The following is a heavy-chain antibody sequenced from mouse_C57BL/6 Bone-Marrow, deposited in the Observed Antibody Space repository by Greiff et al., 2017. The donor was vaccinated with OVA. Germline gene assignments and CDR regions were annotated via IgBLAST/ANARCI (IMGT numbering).Heavy chain of an antibody. V-gene: IGHV1-15*01. CDR2: IDPETGGT. CDR3: TRDYGSRPFGY. J-gene: IGHJ3*01. CDR1: GYTFTDYE. D-gene: IGHD1-1*01. Sequence: QVHVKQSGAELVRPGASVTLSCKASGYTFTDYEMHWVKQTPVHGLEWIGAIDPETGGTAYNQKFKGKAILTADKSSSTAYMELRSLTSEDSAVYYCTRDYGSRPFGYWGQGTLVTVSA.